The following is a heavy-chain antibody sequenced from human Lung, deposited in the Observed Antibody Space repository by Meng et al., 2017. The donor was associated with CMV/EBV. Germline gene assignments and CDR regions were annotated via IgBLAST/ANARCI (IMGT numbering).Heavy chain of an antibody. V-gene: IGHV3-53*01. CDR2: IYIGDTT. CDR1: GCIVRNTY. CDR3: ARGLAADGIFDS. D-gene: IGHD6-13*01. J-gene: IGHJ4*02. Sequence: SCAASGCIVRNTYMNWVRRAPGKGLEWVSIIYIGDTTYYIDSVKGRFTISRDTSKNTLYLQMNSLRVEDTAVYYCARGLAADGIFDSWGQGTLVTVSS.